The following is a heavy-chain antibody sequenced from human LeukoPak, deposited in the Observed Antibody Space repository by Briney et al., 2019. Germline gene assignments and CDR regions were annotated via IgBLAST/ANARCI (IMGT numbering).Heavy chain of an antibody. CDR1: GGSFSGYY. CDR2: INHSGST. V-gene: IGHV4-34*01. D-gene: IGHD2-2*01. CDR3: ARDGQGWYQLPKY. J-gene: IGHJ4*02. Sequence: PSETLSLTCAVYGGSFSGYYWSWIRQPPGKGLEWIGEINHSGSTNYNPSLKSRVTISVDTSKNQFSLKLSSVTAADTAVYYCARDGQGWYQLPKYWGQGTLVTVSS.